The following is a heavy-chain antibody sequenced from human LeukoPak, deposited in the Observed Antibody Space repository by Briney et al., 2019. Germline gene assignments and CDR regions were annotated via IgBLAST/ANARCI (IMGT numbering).Heavy chain of an antibody. D-gene: IGHD6-13*01. CDR1: GGSISSHY. Sequence: PSETLSLTCTVSGGSISSHYWSWIRQPPGKGLEWIGYTYYSGSTNYNPSLKSRVTISVDTSKNQFSLKLSSVTAADTAVYYCARDYIAAAGYYYYYYMDVWGKGTTVTVSS. V-gene: IGHV4-59*11. CDR2: TYYSGST. J-gene: IGHJ6*03. CDR3: ARDYIAAAGYYYYYYMDV.